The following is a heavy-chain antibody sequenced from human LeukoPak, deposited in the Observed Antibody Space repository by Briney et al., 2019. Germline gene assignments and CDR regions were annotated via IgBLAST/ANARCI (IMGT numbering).Heavy chain of an antibody. Sequence: GGSLRLSCAASGFTFSSYSMNWVRQAPGKGLEWISYISSSSSTIYYTDSVKGRFTISRDNAKNSLYLQMNSLRDEDTALYYCARVPYSTGAFDYWGQGTLSPSRQ. CDR2: ISSSSSTI. CDR3: ARVPYSTGAFDY. V-gene: IGHV3-48*02. J-gene: IGHJ4*02. CDR1: GFTFSSYS. D-gene: IGHD6-19*01.